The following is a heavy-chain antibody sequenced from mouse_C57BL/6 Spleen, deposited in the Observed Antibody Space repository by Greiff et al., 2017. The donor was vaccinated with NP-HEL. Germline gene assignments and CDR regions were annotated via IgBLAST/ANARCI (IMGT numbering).Heavy chain of an antibody. V-gene: IGHV7-3*01. CDR1: GFTFTDYY. D-gene: IGHD1-1*02. CDR3: ARWGGRGDFDY. Sequence: EVQLVESGGGLVQPGGSLSLSCAASGFTFTDYYMSWVRQPPGKALEWLGFIRNKANGYTTEYSASVKGRFTISRDNSQSILYLQMNALRAEDSATYYCARWGGRGDFDYWGQGTTLTVSS. J-gene: IGHJ2*01. CDR2: IRNKANGYTT.